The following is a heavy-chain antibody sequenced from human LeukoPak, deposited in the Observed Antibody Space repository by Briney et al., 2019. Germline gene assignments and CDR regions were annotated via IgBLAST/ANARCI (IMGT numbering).Heavy chain of an antibody. V-gene: IGHV5-51*01. CDR3: ARQEYCSGGSCYTWFDP. D-gene: IGHD2-15*01. CDR1: GYTFSNYW. Sequence: GESLKISCKGSGYTFSNYWIGWVRQMPGKGLEWMGIIYPGDSDTRYSPSFQGHFTISADKSIDTAYLQWSSLKASDTAMYYCARQEYCSGGSCYTWFDPWGQGTLVTVSS. CDR2: IYPGDSDT. J-gene: IGHJ5*02.